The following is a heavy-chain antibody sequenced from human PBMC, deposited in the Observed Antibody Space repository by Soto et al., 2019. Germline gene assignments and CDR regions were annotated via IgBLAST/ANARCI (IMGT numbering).Heavy chain of an antibody. V-gene: IGHV3-33*01. CDR1: GFTFSSYG. CDR2: IWYDGSNK. Sequence: QVQLVESGGGVVQPGRSLRLSCAASGFTFSSYGMHWVRQAPGKGLEWVAVIWYDGSNKYYADSVKGRFTISRDNSKNTLYMKMNSVGAEDTAVYYCARDLGGGGYGEMGYWGQGTLVTVSS. D-gene: IGHD3-10*01. CDR3: ARDLGGGGYGEMGY. J-gene: IGHJ4*02.